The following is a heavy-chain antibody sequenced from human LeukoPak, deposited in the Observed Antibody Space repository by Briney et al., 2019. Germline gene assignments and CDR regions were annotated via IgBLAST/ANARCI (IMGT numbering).Heavy chain of an antibody. CDR1: GYTFTGNY. D-gene: IGHD3-3*01. V-gene: IGHV1-2*02. J-gene: IGHJ4*02. CDR2: SNPHSGGT. Sequence: ASVKVSCKASGYTFTGNYMHWGRQAPGQRLEWMGWSNPHSGGTKYVQKIQGRVTMSRGTPISTAYRELSRLRSDDTAVYYCARAANSFLEWSNVDYWGQGTLVTVSS. CDR3: ARAANSFLEWSNVDY.